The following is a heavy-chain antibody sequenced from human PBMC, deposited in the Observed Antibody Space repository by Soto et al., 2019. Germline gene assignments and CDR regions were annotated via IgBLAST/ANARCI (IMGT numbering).Heavy chain of an antibody. CDR3: ARSGGRPQYYDFWSGYFEY. Sequence: GGSLRLSCAASGFTFSSYAMHWVRQAPGKGLEWVAVISYDGSNKYYAGSVKGRFTISRDNSKNTLYLQMNSLRAEDTAVYYCARSGGRPQYYDFWSGYFEYWGEGTLVTVSS. V-gene: IGHV3-30-3*01. CDR2: ISYDGSNK. D-gene: IGHD3-3*01. CDR1: GFTFSSYA. J-gene: IGHJ4*02.